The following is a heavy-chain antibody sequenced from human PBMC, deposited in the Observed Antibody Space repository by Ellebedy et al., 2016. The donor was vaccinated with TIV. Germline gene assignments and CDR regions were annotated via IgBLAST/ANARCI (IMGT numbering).Heavy chain of an antibody. CDR1: GASITSGGYY. V-gene: IGHV4-31*03. CDR3: ARGDGSGSYYR. Sequence: SETLSLXXSVSGASITSGGYYWSWIRQHPGKGLEWIGHNYKGGDTYYNPSLESRVVISMDTSKNQFSLKVISVTAADTAVYYCARGDGSGSYYRWGQGTLVTVSS. D-gene: IGHD3-10*01. J-gene: IGHJ4*02. CDR2: NYKGGDT.